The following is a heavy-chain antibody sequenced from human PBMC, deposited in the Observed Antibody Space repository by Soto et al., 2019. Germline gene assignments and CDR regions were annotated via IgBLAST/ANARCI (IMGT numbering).Heavy chain of an antibody. CDR1: GYTFTSYG. CDR2: ISAYNGNT. V-gene: IGHV1-18*01. J-gene: IGHJ6*02. Sequence: QVQLVQSGAEVKKPGASVKVSCKASGYTFTSYGISCVRQAPGQGLEWMGWISAYNGNTNYAQKLQGRVTMTTETSTSTAYMELRSLRSDDTAVYYCARDAGYGDSLYYYGMDVWGQGTTVTVSS. CDR3: ARDAGYGDSLYYYGMDV. D-gene: IGHD4-17*01.